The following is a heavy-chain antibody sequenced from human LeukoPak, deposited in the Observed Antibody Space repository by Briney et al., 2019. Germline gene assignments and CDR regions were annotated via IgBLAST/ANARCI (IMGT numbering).Heavy chain of an antibody. CDR2: IKCDGSEK. Sequence: PGGSLRLSCAASGFTFSNSWMHWVCQAPEKGLEWVADIKCDGSEKCYVDSVKGRLTISRDNAKNSLYLQVNSVRAEDMTVYYCVRGVGSSTSCYVRAFDIWGQGTMVTVSS. D-gene: IGHD2-2*01. CDR1: GFTFSNSW. CDR3: VRGVGSSTSCYVRAFDI. V-gene: IGHV3-52*01. J-gene: IGHJ3*02.